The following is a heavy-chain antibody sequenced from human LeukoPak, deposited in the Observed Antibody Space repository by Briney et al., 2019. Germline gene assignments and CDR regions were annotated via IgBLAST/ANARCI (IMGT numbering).Heavy chain of an antibody. Sequence: PGGSLRLSCAASGFTFSSYAMHWVRQAPGKGLEWVAVISYDGSNKYYADSVKGRFTISRDNSKNTLYLQMNSLRAEDTAVYYCASYCSGGSCSAFDYWGQGTLVTVSS. D-gene: IGHD2-15*01. CDR2: ISYDGSNK. V-gene: IGHV3-30-3*01. CDR3: ASYCSGGSCSAFDY. CDR1: GFTFSSYA. J-gene: IGHJ4*02.